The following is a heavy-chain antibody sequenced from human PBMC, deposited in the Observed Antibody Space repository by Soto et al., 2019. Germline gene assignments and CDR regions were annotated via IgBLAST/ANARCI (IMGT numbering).Heavy chain of an antibody. Sequence: ETLSLTCAVYGGSFSGYYWSWIRQPPGKGLEWIGEINHSGSTNYNPSLKSRVTISVDTSKNQFSLKLSSVTAADTAVYYCARGRCLGWSSTSCYKYYYYMDVWGKGTTVTVSS. CDR2: INHSGST. D-gene: IGHD2-2*01. CDR3: ARGRCLGWSSTSCYKYYYYMDV. J-gene: IGHJ6*03. V-gene: IGHV4-34*01. CDR1: GGSFSGYY.